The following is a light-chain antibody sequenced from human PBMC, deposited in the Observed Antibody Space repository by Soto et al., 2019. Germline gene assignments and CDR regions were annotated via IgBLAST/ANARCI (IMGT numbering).Light chain of an antibody. CDR3: SLSYNGVVV. J-gene: IGLJ2*01. V-gene: IGLV7-46*01. CDR1: TGAVSSGHY. Sequence: QAVVTQEPSLTVSPGGTVTLTCGSSTGAVSSGHYPYWFQKKPGQAPRTLFYDTSNKHSWTPARFSGSLLGGKAALTLSGXXXXXXXXYYCSLSYNGVVVFGGGTKLTV. CDR2: DTS.